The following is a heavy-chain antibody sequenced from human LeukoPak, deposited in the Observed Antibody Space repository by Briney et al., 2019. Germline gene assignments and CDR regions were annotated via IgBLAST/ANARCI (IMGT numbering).Heavy chain of an antibody. V-gene: IGHV4-39*01. CDR3: ASRSSGWYYFDY. J-gene: IGHJ4*02. CDR2: IYYSGST. CDR1: GGSISSYY. Sequence: SETLSLTCTVSGGSISSYYWSWIRQPPGKGLEWIGSIYYSGSTYYNPSLKSRVTISVDTSKNQFSLKLSSVTAADTAVYYCASRSSGWYYFDYWGQGTLVTVSS. D-gene: IGHD6-19*01.